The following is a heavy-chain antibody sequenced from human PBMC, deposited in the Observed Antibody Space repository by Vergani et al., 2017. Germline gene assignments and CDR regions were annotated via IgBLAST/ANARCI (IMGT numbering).Heavy chain of an antibody. J-gene: IGHJ4*02. CDR3: ARGAGSFDY. V-gene: IGHV3-30-3*01. CDR2: ISYDGSNK. CDR1: GFTFSSYA. Sequence: QVQLVESGGGLVKPGGSLRLSCAASGFTFSSYAMHWVRQAPGKGLEWVAVISYDGSNKYYADSVKGRFTISRDNSKNTLYLQMNSLRAEDTAVYYCARGAGSFDYWGQGTLVTVSS. D-gene: IGHD2-15*01.